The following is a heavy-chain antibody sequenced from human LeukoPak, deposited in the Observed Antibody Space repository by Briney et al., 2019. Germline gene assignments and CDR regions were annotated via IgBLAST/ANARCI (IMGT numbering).Heavy chain of an antibody. D-gene: IGHD2-2*01. V-gene: IGHV3-23*01. J-gene: IGHJ4*02. CDR3: AKGDIVVVPAAITFTY. CDR1: GFTFSSYA. Sequence: GGSLRLSCAASGFTFSSYAMSWVRQAPGKGLEWASAISGSGGSTYYADSVKGRFTISRDNSKNTLYLQMNSLRAEDTAVYYCAKGDIVVVPAAITFTYWGQGTLVTVSS. CDR2: ISGSGGST.